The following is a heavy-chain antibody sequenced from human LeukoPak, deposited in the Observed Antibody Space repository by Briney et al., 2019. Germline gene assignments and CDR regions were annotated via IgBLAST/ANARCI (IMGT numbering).Heavy chain of an antibody. CDR1: GFTFNTYA. CDR2: ISDSGGSA. J-gene: IGHJ4*02. D-gene: IGHD2-8*02. Sequence: GGSLRLSCAASGFTFNTYAMSWVRQAPGKGLEWVSAISDSGGSAYYADSVKGRFTISRDNSKNTLYLQMNSLRAEDTAVYYCARAPVGGVGANWGQGTLVTVSS. CDR3: ARAPVGGVGAN. V-gene: IGHV3-23*01.